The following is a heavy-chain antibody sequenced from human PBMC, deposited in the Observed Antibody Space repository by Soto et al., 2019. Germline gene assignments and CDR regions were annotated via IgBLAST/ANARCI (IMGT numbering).Heavy chain of an antibody. CDR3: ATQAEALDTAMLKGLAP. V-gene: IGHV1-69*13. J-gene: IGHJ5*02. D-gene: IGHD5-18*01. Sequence: SVKVSCKASGGTFSNSAIIWVRQAPGQGLEWMGGILPIFGTPNYAQKFQGRLTISADEFSSTAYMELDILRSEDTAVYYCATQAEALDTAMLKGLAPWGQGSPVTVYS. CDR1: GGTFSNSA. CDR2: ILPIFGTP.